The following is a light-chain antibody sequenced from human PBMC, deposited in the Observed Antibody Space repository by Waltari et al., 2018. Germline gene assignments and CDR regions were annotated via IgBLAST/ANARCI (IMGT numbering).Light chain of an antibody. CDR2: DTS. Sequence: ETVMRQSPATLSVSPGERATLSCRASQSITSNLAWYQRKPGQAHRLLIYDTSTRATGVPVRCSGSGSGTEFTLTITSLQPEDFAVYFCQQYNNWPLTFGGGTKVEIK. CDR1: QSITSN. CDR3: QQYNNWPLT. V-gene: IGKV3-15*01. J-gene: IGKJ4*01.